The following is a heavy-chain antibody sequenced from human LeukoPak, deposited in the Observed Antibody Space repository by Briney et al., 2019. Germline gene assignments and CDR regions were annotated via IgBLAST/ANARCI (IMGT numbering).Heavy chain of an antibody. CDR2: IVVGSGNT. Sequence: SVKVSCKAPGFTFTSSAVQWVRQARGQRLEWIGWIVVGSGNTNYAQKFQERVTITRDMSTSTAYMELSSLRSEDTAVYYCAADAFYLNFDYWGQGTLVTVSS. V-gene: IGHV1-58*01. CDR1: GFTFTSSA. CDR3: AADAFYLNFDY. J-gene: IGHJ4*02. D-gene: IGHD2/OR15-2a*01.